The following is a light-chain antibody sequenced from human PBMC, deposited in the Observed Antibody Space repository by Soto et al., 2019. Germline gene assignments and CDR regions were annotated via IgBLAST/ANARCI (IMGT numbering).Light chain of an antibody. CDR1: SSDVGGYHY. J-gene: IGLJ2*01. V-gene: IGLV2-8*01. CDR2: AVS. Sequence: QSVLTQPPSASGSPGQSVTISCTGTSSDVGGYHYVSWYQQHPGKAPKLMIYAVSQRPSGVPDRFSGSKSGNTASLTVSGLQAEDEADYYCSSYAGSDNVVFGGGTKLTVL. CDR3: SSYAGSDNVV.